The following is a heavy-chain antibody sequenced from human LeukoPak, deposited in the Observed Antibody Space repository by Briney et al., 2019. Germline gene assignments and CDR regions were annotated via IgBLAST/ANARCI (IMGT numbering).Heavy chain of an antibody. CDR2: IYYSGST. Sequence: PSETLSLTCTVSGGSISSGDYYWSWIRQPPGKGLEWIGYIYYSGSTYYNPSLKSRVTISVDTSKNQFSLKLSSVTAADTAVYHCARDNYGSGKDYYYGMDVWGQGTTVTVSS. CDR3: ARDNYGSGKDYYYGMDV. D-gene: IGHD3-10*01. J-gene: IGHJ6*02. V-gene: IGHV4-30-4*01. CDR1: GGSISSGDYY.